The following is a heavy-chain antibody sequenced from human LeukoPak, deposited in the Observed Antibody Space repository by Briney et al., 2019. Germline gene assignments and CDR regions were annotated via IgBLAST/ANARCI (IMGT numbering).Heavy chain of an antibody. V-gene: IGHV3-7*01. CDR2: IHDDGSVK. CDR1: EFTFSNYW. D-gene: IGHD2-2*01. CDR3: AKFNRQYCSSTSCYGGFDY. Sequence: GGSLTLSCEAFEFTFSNYWMSWVRQAPGKGLEGVANIHDDGSVKNYADSVKGRFTISRDNARNSVFLQMNSLRAEDTAVYYCAKFNRQYCSSTSCYGGFDYWGQGTLVTVSS. J-gene: IGHJ4*02.